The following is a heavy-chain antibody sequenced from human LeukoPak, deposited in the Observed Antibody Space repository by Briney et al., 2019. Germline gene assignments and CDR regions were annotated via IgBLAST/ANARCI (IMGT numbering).Heavy chain of an antibody. CDR2: INHSGST. D-gene: IGHD3-22*01. CDR3: ARASSGYYWDFDY. CDR1: GGSFSGYY. V-gene: IGHV4-34*01. J-gene: IGHJ4*02. Sequence: SETLSPTCAVYGGSFSGYYWSWIRQPPGKGLEWIGEINHSGSTNYNPSLKSRVTISVDTSKNQFSLKLSSVTAADTAVYYCARASSGYYWDFDYWGQGALVTVSS.